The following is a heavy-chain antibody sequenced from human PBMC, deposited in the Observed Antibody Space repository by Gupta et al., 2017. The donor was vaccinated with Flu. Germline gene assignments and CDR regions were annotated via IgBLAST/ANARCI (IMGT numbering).Heavy chain of an antibody. D-gene: IGHD2-21*01. CDR3: ARFGHCGDANRAGFDY. CDR2: NHYSGSP. V-gene: IGHV4-59*01. Sequence: RCIRQPPGKGLEWIAYNHYSGSPNYIPSLKSRLMISVDTSKKRFSLRLNSVTAADTAVYYCARFGHCGDANRAGFDYWGQGTLVTVSA. J-gene: IGHJ4*02.